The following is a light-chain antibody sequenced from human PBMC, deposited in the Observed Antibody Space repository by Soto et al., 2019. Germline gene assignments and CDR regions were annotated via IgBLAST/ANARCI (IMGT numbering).Light chain of an antibody. CDR3: GSYAGSSSFYG. V-gene: IGLV2-23*02. J-gene: IGLJ1*01. Sequence: LTQPASVSGSPGQSITISCTGTSSDVGSYNLVSWYQQHPGKAPKLMIYEVSKRPSGVSNRFSGSKSGNTASLTISGLQAEDEADYYGGSYAGSSSFYGFGTGTKVTGL. CDR1: SSDVGSYNL. CDR2: EVS.